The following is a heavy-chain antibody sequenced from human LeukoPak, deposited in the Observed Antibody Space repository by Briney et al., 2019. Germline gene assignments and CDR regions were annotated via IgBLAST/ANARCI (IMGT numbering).Heavy chain of an antibody. CDR3: ARVRTVYYDSSGSRGEYYYYGMDV. CDR2: IYYSGST. Sequence: SETLSLTCTVSGGSISNSSYYWGWIRQPPGKGLEWIGSIYYSGSTYYNPSLKSRVTISVDTSKNQFSLKLSSVTAADTAVYYCARVRTVYYDSSGSRGEYYYYGMDVWGQGTTVTVSS. D-gene: IGHD3-22*01. V-gene: IGHV4-39*01. CDR1: GGSISNSSYY. J-gene: IGHJ6*02.